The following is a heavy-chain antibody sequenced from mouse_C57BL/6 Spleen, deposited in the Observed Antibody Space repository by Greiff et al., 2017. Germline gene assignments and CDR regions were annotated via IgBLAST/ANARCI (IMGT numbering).Heavy chain of an antibody. Sequence: QVQLKESGAELVKPGASVKISCKASGYAFSSYWMNWVKQRPGKGLEWIGQIYPGDGDTNYNGKFKGKATLTADKSSSTAYMQLSSLTSEDSAVXFCARTTTAYFDVWGTGTTVTVSS. V-gene: IGHV1-80*01. CDR2: IYPGDGDT. J-gene: IGHJ1*03. CDR1: GYAFSSYW. D-gene: IGHD1-2*01. CDR3: ARTTTAYFDV.